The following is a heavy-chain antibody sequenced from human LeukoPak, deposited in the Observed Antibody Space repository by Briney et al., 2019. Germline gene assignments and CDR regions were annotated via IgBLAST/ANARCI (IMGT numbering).Heavy chain of an antibody. Sequence: PSETLSLTCTVSGGSISSSSYYRGWIRQPPGKGLEWIGSIYHSGSTYYNPSLKSRVTISVDTSKNQFSLKLSSVTAADTAVYYCARNPVVVVPAATREGFDPWGQGTLVTVSS. CDR1: GGSISSSSYY. V-gene: IGHV4-39*07. CDR2: IYHSGST. D-gene: IGHD2-2*01. J-gene: IGHJ5*02. CDR3: ARNPVVVVPAATREGFDP.